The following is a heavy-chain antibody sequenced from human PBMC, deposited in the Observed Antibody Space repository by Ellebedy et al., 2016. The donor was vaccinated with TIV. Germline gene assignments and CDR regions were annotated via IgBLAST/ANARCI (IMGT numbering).Heavy chain of an antibody. CDR3: ARSPWLVPTFDY. D-gene: IGHD6-19*01. CDR2: IYYSGST. CDR1: GGSISSYY. V-gene: IGHV4-59*01. Sequence: SETLSLXCTVSGGSISSYYWSWIRQPPGKGLEWIGYIYYSGSTNYNPSLKSRVTISVDTSKNQFSLKLSSVTAADTAVYYCARSPWLVPTFDYWGQGTLVTVSS. J-gene: IGHJ4*02.